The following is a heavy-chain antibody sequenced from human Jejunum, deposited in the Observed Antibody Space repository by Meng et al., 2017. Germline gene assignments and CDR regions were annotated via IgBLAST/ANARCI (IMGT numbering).Heavy chain of an antibody. D-gene: IGHD1-26*01. J-gene: IGHJ5*02. V-gene: IGHV6-1*01. CDR1: GDSVSGNSAA. Sequence: QVQLQQSRPGLVKPSQTLSLTCAISGDSVSGNSAAWNWIRQAPSGGVEWLGRTYYRSKWYSDYAVSVKSRITINTDTSKNQLSLQLNSVTPEDTAVYYCARDGSRLLRSWGQGTLVTVSS. CDR3: ARDGSRLLRS. CDR2: TYYRSKWYS.